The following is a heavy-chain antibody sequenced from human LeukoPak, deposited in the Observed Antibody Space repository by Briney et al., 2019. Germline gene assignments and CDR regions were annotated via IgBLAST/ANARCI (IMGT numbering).Heavy chain of an antibody. J-gene: IGHJ3*02. Sequence: GGSLRLSCAASGLTFSSYEMNWVRQAPGKRLEWLSYISNTDNNIHYADSVKGRFTISRDNAKNSLYLQMNSLRAEDTAVYYCVRIDYGDFTQASDIWGQGTMVTVSS. CDR3: VRIDYGDFTQASDI. V-gene: IGHV3-48*03. D-gene: IGHD4-17*01. CDR1: GLTFSSYE. CDR2: ISNTDNNI.